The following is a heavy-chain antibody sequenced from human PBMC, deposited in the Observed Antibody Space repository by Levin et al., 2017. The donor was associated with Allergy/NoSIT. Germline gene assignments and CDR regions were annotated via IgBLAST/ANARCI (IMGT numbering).Heavy chain of an antibody. CDR3: ARPSWYSSGWYNY. D-gene: IGHD6-19*01. J-gene: IGHJ4*02. V-gene: IGHV4-34*01. CDR2: INHSGST. Sequence: SETLSLTCAVYGGSFSGYYWSWIRQPPGKGLEWIGEINHSGSTNYNPSLKSRVTISVDTSKNQFSLKLSSVTAADTAVYYCARPSWYSSGWYNYWGQGTLVTVSS. CDR1: GGSFSGYY.